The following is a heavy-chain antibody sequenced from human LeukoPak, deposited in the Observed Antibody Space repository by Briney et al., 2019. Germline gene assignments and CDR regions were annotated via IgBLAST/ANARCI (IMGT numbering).Heavy chain of an antibody. Sequence: SETLSLTCTVSGGSISSYYWSWIRQSPGKGLEWIGYIYYSENTYYKPSLKSRVTISVDTSKNQFSLKLSSVTAADTAVYYCARGGYYGSGNDFRFDPWGQGTLVTVSS. CDR3: ARGGYYGSGNDFRFDP. CDR2: IYYSENT. J-gene: IGHJ5*02. CDR1: GGSISSYY. D-gene: IGHD3-10*01. V-gene: IGHV4-59*01.